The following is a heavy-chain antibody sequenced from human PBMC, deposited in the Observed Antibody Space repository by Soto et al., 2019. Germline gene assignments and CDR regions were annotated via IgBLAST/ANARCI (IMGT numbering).Heavy chain of an antibody. D-gene: IGHD6-19*01. CDR3: ARDRGAVTGQYFDY. V-gene: IGHV3-11*05. CDR1: GFTFSAVY. CDR2: ISSSGTSA. Sequence: QVQLEESGGGLVKPGGSLRLSCAASGFTFSAVYMSWIRQAPNKGLEYISYISSSGTSANYADSVKGRFTISRDNAKNSLYLQMTVLRAEDPAVYYCARDRGAVTGQYFDYWGQGALVTVSS. J-gene: IGHJ4*02.